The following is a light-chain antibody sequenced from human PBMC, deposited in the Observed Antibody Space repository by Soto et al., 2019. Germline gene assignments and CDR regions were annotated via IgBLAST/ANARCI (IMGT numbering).Light chain of an antibody. CDR2: LTP. Sequence: EIVFTQSPATLSAFPGDRVTLSCRASQALNTRLAWYQHKPGQAPRLLIYLTPNRAAGVPSRFSAWGSETDFTLTISDVQPEDFAVYYCHQRQSWPRTFGQGTKVDIK. J-gene: IGKJ1*01. CDR3: HQRQSWPRT. V-gene: IGKV3-11*01. CDR1: QALNTR.